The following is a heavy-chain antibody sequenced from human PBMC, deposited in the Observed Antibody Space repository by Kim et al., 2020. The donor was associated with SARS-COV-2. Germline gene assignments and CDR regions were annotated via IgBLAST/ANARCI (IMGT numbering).Heavy chain of an antibody. CDR3: ARDLNRGYNYGLFDC. J-gene: IGHJ4*02. CDR1: GFTFSTFA. D-gene: IGHD5-18*01. Sequence: GGSLRLSCTVSGFTFSTFAMHWVRQAPGKGLEWVAVISSEGSKKYYADSVQGRYNISRDNSKNTLYLQIHSLRAEDTAVYYWARDLNRGYNYGLFDCWGQRTLGTVSS. CDR2: ISSEGSKK. V-gene: IGHV3-30-3*01.